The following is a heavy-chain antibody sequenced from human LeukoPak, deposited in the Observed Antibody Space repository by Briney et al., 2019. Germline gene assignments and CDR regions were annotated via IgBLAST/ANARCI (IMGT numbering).Heavy chain of an antibody. CDR1: GGSISTYY. J-gene: IGHJ4*02. CDR2: IYTSGST. V-gene: IGHV4-4*07. Sequence: PSETLSLTCTVSGGSISTYYWSWIRQPAGKGLEWIGRIYTSGSTNYNPTLESRVTMSVDTSKNQFSLRLSSVTAADTAIYYCARGICSGGSCSAPGSFDYWGQGTLVTVSS. CDR3: ARGICSGGSCSAPGSFDY. D-gene: IGHD2-15*01.